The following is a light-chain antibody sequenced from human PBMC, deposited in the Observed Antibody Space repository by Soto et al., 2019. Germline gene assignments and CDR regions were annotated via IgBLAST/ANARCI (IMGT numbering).Light chain of an antibody. V-gene: IGKV3-11*01. CDR2: DAS. J-gene: IGKJ2*01. CDR1: QSVSSY. Sequence: EIVLTQSPATLSLSPGERATLSCRASQSVSSYLAWHQQKPGQAPRLLIYDASNRATGIPARFSGSGSGTDFTLTISSLEPEDFAVYYCQQRSNWPPYTFGQGNKLEI. CDR3: QQRSNWPPYT.